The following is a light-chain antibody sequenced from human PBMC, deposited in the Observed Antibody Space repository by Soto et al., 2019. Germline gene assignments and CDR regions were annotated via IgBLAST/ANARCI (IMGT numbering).Light chain of an antibody. Sequence: QSVLTQPRSVSGSPGQSVTISCTGTSSDVGGYNYVSWYQQHPGKAPKLMIYDVSKRPSGVPDRFSGSKSGNTASLTISGLHAEDEADYFCCSYAGARIFGGGTKLTVL. CDR2: DVS. J-gene: IGLJ2*01. V-gene: IGLV2-11*01. CDR3: CSYAGARI. CDR1: SSDVGGYNY.